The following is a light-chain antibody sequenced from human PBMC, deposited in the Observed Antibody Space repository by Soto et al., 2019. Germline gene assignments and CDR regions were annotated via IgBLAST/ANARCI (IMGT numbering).Light chain of an antibody. CDR1: QSVLYSSNNKNY. Sequence: DIVIIQSPDSLAVSLSERATINCKSSQSVLYSSNNKNYLAWYQQKPGQPPKLLIYWASTRESGVPDRFSGSGSGTDFTLTISCLQAEDGAVYYCQEYYCPPLSFGGGTNVDI. CDR3: QEYYCPPLS. J-gene: IGKJ4*01. CDR2: WAS. V-gene: IGKV4-1*01.